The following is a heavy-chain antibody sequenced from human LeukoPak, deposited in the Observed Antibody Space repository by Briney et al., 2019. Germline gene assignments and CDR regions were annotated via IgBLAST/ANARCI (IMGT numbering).Heavy chain of an antibody. J-gene: IGHJ4*02. CDR1: GFTFSSYG. V-gene: IGHV3-30*18. CDR2: ISYDGSNQ. Sequence: GGSLRLSCAGSGFTFSSYGMHWVRQAPGKGLEWVAVISYDGSNQFYADSVKGRFTISRDNSKDTLYLQMDSLRAEDTAVYYCAKGDNYYDSSGYYYVRALFDYWGQGTLVTVSS. D-gene: IGHD3-22*01. CDR3: AKGDNYYDSSGYYYVRALFDY.